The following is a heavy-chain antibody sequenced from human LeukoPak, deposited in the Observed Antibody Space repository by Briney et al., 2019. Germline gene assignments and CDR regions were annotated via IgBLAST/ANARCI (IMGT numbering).Heavy chain of an antibody. CDR3: ARVRSGYDISWFDY. CDR2: ISDTSDKI. J-gene: IGHJ4*02. V-gene: IGHV3-21*01. CDR1: GFTFKTFS. Sequence: GGSLRLSCAASGFTFKTFSMNWVRQAPGKGLEWVSSISDTSDKIYYTDSLKGRFSISRDNVKSSLYLEMNSLRAEDTAVYYCARVRSGYDISWFDYWGQGTLVTVSS. D-gene: IGHD5-12*01.